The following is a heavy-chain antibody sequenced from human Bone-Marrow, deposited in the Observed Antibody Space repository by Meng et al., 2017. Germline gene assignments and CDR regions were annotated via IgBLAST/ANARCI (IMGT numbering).Heavy chain of an antibody. Sequence: GGSLRLSCAASGFTFSSSWMTWVRQAPGKGLDYLAIIKEDGSEEYYVDSVKGRFTISRDNTKNSLYLQMNSLRAEDTALYYCARSSTGWSAFDIWGQGNPGHRLL. D-gene: IGHD1-1*01. J-gene: IGHJ3*02. CDR2: IKEDGSEE. CDR1: GFTFSSSW. V-gene: IGHV3-7*03. CDR3: ARSSTGWSAFDI.